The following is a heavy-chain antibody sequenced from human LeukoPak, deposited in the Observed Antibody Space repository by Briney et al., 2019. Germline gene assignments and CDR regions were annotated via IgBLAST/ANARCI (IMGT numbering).Heavy chain of an antibody. V-gene: IGHV5-51*01. CDR3: ARAAADTINSFDY. D-gene: IGHD6-13*01. J-gene: IGHJ4*02. CDR2: IYPGDSDT. CDR1: GYSFTSYW. Sequence: GESLQISCKGSGYSFTSYWIGWVRQMPGKGLEYMGIIYPGDSDTRYSPSFQGQVTISADRSISTAYLQWSSLKASDTAIYYCARAAADTINSFDYWGQGTLVTVSS.